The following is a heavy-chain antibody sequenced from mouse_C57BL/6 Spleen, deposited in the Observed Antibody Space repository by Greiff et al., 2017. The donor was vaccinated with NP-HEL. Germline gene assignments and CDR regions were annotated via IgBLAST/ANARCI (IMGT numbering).Heavy chain of an antibody. CDR2: INPSSGYT. CDR3: ARDGNYNY. CDR1: GYTFTSYT. D-gene: IGHD2-1*01. Sequence: VQGVESGAELARPGASVKMSCKASGYTFTSYTMHWVKQRPGQGLEWIGYINPSSGYTKYNQKFKDKATLTADKSSSTAYMQLSSLTSEDSAVYYCARDGNYNYWGQGTTLTVSS. J-gene: IGHJ2*01. V-gene: IGHV1-4*01.